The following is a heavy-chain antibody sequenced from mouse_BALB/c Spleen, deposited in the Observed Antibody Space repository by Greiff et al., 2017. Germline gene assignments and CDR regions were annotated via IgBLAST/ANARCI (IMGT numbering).Heavy chain of an antibody. J-gene: IGHJ4*01. CDR3: ARDYRYDEWRGMDY. D-gene: IGHD2-14*01. CDR1: GYTFTSYW. Sequence: VQLQESGAELVKPGASVKLSCKTSGYTFTSYWIQWVKQRPGQGLGWIGEIFPGTGTTYYNEKFKGKATLTIDTSSSTAYMQLSSLTSEDSAVYFCARDYRYDEWRGMDYWGQGTSVTVSS. CDR2: IFPGTGTT. V-gene: IGHV1S132*01.